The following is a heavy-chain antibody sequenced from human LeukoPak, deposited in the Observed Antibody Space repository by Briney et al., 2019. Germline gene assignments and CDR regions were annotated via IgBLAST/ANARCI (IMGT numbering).Heavy chain of an antibody. CDR1: GFTFTGYA. CDR3: AAGSGWYDY. D-gene: IGHD6-19*01. Sequence: PGGSLRLSCAASGFTFTGYARSWVRQVPGKGLEWLSAICGCGGHIYYADSVKGRFTISRDNSNNTLYLQMNSLRAEDTAIYYCAAGSGWYDYWGQGTPVTVSS. CDR2: ICGCGGHI. V-gene: IGHV3-23*01. J-gene: IGHJ4*02.